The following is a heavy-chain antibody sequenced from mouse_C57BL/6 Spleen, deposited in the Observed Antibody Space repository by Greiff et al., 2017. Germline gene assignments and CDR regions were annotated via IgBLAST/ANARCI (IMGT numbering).Heavy chain of an antibody. CDR2: ISSGSSTI. J-gene: IGHJ3*01. D-gene: IGHD2-5*01. CDR1: GFTFSDYG. CDR3: ARGPLYYSNYVGFAY. Sequence: EVQLVESGGGLVKPGGSLKLSCAASGFTFSDYGMHWVRQAPEKGLEWVAYISSGSSTIYYADTVKGRFTISRDNAKNTLFLQMTSLRSEDTAMYYCARGPLYYSNYVGFAYWGQGTLVTVSA. V-gene: IGHV5-17*01.